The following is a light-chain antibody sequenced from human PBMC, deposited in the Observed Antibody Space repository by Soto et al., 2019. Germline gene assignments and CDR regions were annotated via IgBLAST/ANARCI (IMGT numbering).Light chain of an antibody. V-gene: IGLV2-8*01. CDR1: SSDVGGYNY. CDR2: EVS. CDR3: SSYRV. J-gene: IGLJ1*01. Sequence: QSVLTQPPSASGSPGQSVTISCTGTSSDVGGYNYVSWYQQHPGKAPKLMIYEVSKRPSGVPDRFSGSKSGNTASLTVSGLQAEDAADYYCSSYRVFGTGTKVTVL.